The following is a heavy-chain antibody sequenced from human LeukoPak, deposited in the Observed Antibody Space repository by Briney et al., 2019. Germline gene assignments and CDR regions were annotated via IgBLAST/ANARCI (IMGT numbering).Heavy chain of an antibody. Sequence: GGSLRLSCAASGFTFSSYGMHWVRPAPGKGLEWVAFIRYDGSNKYYADSVKGRFTISRDNSKNTLYLQMNSLRAEDTAVYYCARDLPGIAVVSPHDYWGQGTLVTVSS. CDR1: GFTFSSYG. J-gene: IGHJ4*02. CDR2: IRYDGSNK. V-gene: IGHV3-30*02. D-gene: IGHD6-19*01. CDR3: ARDLPGIAVVSPHDY.